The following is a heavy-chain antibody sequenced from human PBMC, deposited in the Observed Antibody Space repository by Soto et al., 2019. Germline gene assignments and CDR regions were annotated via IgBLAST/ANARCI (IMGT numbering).Heavy chain of an antibody. CDR3: ARHHYYCSGHYGMDV. Sequence: PGESLRISCKGSGYSFTSYWISWVRQMPGKGLEWMGRIDPSDSYTNYSPSFQGHVTISADKSISTAYLQWSSLKASDTAMYYCARHHYYCSGHYGMDVWGQGTTVTVSS. CDR1: GYSFTSYW. CDR2: IDPSDSYT. V-gene: IGHV5-10-1*01. J-gene: IGHJ6*02. D-gene: IGHD3-10*01.